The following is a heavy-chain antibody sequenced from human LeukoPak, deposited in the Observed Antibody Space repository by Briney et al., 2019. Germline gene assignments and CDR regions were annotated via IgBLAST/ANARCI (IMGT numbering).Heavy chain of an antibody. CDR1: GLTFSSLT. J-gene: IGHJ4*02. V-gene: IGHV3-21*01. CDR2: ISSSSSYI. CDR3: ARGQPFDY. Sequence: GGSLDLSCQASGLTFSSLTMNWVRKPQGKGLEWVSSISSSSSYIYYADSVKGRFTISRDNAKNSLYLQMNSLRAEDTAVYYCARGQPFDYWGQGTLVTVSS.